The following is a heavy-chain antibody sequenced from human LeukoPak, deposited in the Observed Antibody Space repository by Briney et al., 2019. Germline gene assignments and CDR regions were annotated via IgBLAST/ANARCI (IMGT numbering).Heavy chain of an antibody. D-gene: IGHD4-11*01. CDR1: GGSIRSGDYS. CDR3: ARDHTETSSLNFRNYYYYGMDI. Sequence: SETLSLTCTVSGGSIRSGDYSWNWIRQHPGQGLEWIGYIYYSGSTYYNPSLTSRVTMSVDTSKNQFSLKLSSVTAADTAIYYCARDHTETSSLNFRNYYYYGMDIWGQGTTVIVSS. CDR2: IYYSGST. J-gene: IGHJ6*02. V-gene: IGHV4-31*03.